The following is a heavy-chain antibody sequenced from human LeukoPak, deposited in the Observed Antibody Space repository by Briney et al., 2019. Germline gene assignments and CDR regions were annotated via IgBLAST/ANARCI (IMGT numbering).Heavy chain of an antibody. Sequence: GASVKVSCKASGYTFTDYYMHWARQAPGQGLEWMGWINPNSGGTNFAQKFQGRVAMTRDTSISTAYLELGSLRSDDTAVYFCARARWQLVPYFDSWGQGTLVTVSS. J-gene: IGHJ4*02. V-gene: IGHV1-2*02. CDR1: GYTFTDYY. D-gene: IGHD6-6*01. CDR2: INPNSGGT. CDR3: ARARWQLVPYFDS.